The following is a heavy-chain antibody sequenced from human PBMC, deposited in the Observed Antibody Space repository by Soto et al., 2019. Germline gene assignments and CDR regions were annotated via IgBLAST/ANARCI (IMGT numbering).Heavy chain of an antibody. CDR3: ASWLKGPDIGNYYYGMDV. CDR2: IMPIFRAP. D-gene: IGHD2-15*01. J-gene: IGHJ6*02. CDR1: GYTLTELS. V-gene: IGHV1-69*13. Sequence: ASVKVSCKVSGYTLTELSMHWVRQAPGQGLEWLGGIMPIFRAPDYAQKFQGRVTITADEFTRTAYMEMNSLRSEDTAVYYCASWLKGPDIGNYYYGMDVWGQGTTVTVSS.